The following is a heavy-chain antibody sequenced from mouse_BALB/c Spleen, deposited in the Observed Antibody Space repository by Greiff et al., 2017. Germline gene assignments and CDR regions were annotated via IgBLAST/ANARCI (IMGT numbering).Heavy chain of an antibody. V-gene: IGHV14-1*02. CDR2: IDPENGNT. D-gene: IGHD4-1*01. Sequence: EVQLQQSGAELVRPGALVKLSCKASGFNIKDYYMHWVKQRPEQGLEWIGWIDPENGNTIYDPKFQGKASITADTSSNTAYMQLSSLTSEDSAVYYCASPGTAYAMDYWGQGTSVTVSS. CDR3: ASPGTAYAMDY. CDR1: GFNIKDYY. J-gene: IGHJ4*01.